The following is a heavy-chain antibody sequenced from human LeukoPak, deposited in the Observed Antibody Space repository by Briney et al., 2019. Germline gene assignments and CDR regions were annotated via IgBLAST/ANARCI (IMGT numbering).Heavy chain of an antibody. CDR1: GYTFTVYY. CDR3: ARGAGGYFDWLTNYYYYMDV. CDR2: INPNSGGT. J-gene: IGHJ6*03. D-gene: IGHD3-9*01. V-gene: IGHV1-2*02. Sequence: ASVKVSCKASGYTFTVYYMHWVRQAPGQGREWMGWINPNSGGTNYAQKFQGRVTMTRDTSISTAYMELSRLRSDDTAVYYCARGAGGYFDWLTNYYYYMDVWGKGTTVTISS.